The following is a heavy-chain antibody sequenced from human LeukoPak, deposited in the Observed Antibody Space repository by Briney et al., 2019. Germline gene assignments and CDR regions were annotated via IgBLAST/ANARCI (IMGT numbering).Heavy chain of an antibody. Sequence: GGSLRLSCAGSGFTFGNYWMHWVRRAPGQGLVWLSRLSGDGTIATYADSVKDRFTISRDNSKNSLYLQMNSLRTEDTALYYCAKDLAGCCSGGSCYFFPDDWGQGTLVTVSS. CDR2: LSGDGTIA. CDR3: AKDLAGCCSGGSCYFFPDD. J-gene: IGHJ4*02. D-gene: IGHD2-15*01. CDR1: GFTFGNYW. V-gene: IGHV3-74*01.